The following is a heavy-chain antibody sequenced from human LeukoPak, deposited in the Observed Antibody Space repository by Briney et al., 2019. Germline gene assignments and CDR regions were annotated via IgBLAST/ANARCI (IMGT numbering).Heavy chain of an antibody. Sequence: GASVKVSCKASGYTFTSYYMHWVRQAPGQGLEWMGWISAYNGNTNYAQKLQGRVTMTTDTSTSTAYMELRSLRSDDTAVYYCARDQERYYYGSGSSDYWGQGTLVTVSS. CDR2: ISAYNGNT. J-gene: IGHJ4*02. CDR3: ARDQERYYYGSGSSDY. V-gene: IGHV1-18*04. CDR1: GYTFTSYY. D-gene: IGHD3-10*01.